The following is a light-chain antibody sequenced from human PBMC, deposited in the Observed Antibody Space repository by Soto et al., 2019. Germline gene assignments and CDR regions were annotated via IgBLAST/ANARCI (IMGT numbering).Light chain of an antibody. V-gene: IGKV2-28*01. CDR2: LGS. CDR1: QSLLHSNGYNY. CDR3: MQALQIHRT. Sequence: DIVMTQSPLSLPVTPGEPASISCRSSQSLLHSNGYNYLDWYLQKPGQSPQLLIYLGSNRASGVPDRFSGSGSGTDFTLTISRVEAEDVGVYYCMQALQIHRTFGQGTKVEIK. J-gene: IGKJ1*01.